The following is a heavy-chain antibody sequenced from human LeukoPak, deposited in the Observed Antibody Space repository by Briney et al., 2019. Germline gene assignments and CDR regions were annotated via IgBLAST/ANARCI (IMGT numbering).Heavy chain of an antibody. CDR3: ARDGSSGSPAWFAY. D-gene: IGHD1-26*01. V-gene: IGHV3-21*01. CDR1: GFTFSSYS. Sequence: GTSLRLSCAASGFTFSSYSMNWVRQAPGKGLEWVSSISSSSSYIYYADSVKGRFTISRDNAKNSLYLQMNSLRAEDTAVYYCARDGSSGSPAWFAYWGQGTLVTVSS. J-gene: IGHJ4*02. CDR2: ISSSSSYI.